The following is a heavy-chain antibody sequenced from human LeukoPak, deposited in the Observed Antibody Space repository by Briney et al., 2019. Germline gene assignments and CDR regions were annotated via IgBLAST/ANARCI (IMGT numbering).Heavy chain of an antibody. Sequence: KSSETLSLTCTVSGASISSGGYYWSWIRQPPGKGLECIGHIYYSGSTYYNPSLKSRVTISVDTSKNQFSLKLSSVTAADTAVYYCARVVDYDAYYFDYWGQGTLVTVSS. D-gene: IGHD3-3*01. V-gene: IGHV4-30-4*01. CDR1: GASISSGGYY. CDR2: IYYSGST. CDR3: ARVVDYDAYYFDY. J-gene: IGHJ4*02.